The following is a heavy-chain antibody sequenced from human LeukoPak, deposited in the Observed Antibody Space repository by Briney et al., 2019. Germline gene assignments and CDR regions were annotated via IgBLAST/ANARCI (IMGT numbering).Heavy chain of an antibody. D-gene: IGHD3-9*01. V-gene: IGHV4-4*02. CDR1: GGSISSSNW. J-gene: IGHJ4*02. CDR3: ARDQPYYDILTGYYLYYFDY. Sequence: SETLSLTCAVSGGSISSSNWWSWVRQPPGKGLEWIGEIYHSGSTNYNPSLKSRVTISVDKSKNQFSLKLSSVTAADTAVYYCARDQPYYDILTGYYLYYFDYRGQGTLVTVSS. CDR2: IYHSGST.